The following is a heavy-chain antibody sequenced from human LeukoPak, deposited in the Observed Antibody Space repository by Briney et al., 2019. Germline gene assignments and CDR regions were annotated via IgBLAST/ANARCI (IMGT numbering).Heavy chain of an antibody. Sequence: PSETLSLTCSVSGGSISNYYWSWIRQPPGKGLEWIGYMCYSGSTNYNPSLKSRVTISVDTSKNQFSLKLSSVTAADTAVYYCAGHYYYGSGSYDYWGQGTLVTVSS. CDR3: AGHYYYGSGSYDY. J-gene: IGHJ4*02. CDR1: GGSISNYY. CDR2: MCYSGST. D-gene: IGHD3-10*01. V-gene: IGHV4-59*08.